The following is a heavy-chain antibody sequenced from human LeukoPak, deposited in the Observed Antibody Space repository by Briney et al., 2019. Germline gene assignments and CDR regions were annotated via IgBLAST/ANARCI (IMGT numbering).Heavy chain of an antibody. V-gene: IGHV3-7*03. CDR2: IKQDGSEK. CDR1: GFTFSSYW. Sequence: GGSLRLSCAASGFTFSSYWMSWVRQAPGKGLEWVANIKQDGSEKYYVDSVKGRFTISRDNAKNSLYLQMNSLRSEDTAVYYCARALREYSSSWYGWDYYYYGMDVWGQGTTVTVSS. J-gene: IGHJ6*02. CDR3: ARALREYSSSWYGWDYYYYGMDV. D-gene: IGHD6-13*01.